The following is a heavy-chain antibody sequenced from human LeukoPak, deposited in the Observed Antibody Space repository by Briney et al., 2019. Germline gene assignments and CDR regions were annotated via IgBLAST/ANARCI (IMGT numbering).Heavy chain of an antibody. CDR1: GYSISSGYY. V-gene: IGHV4-38-2*02. CDR2: IFHSGIA. D-gene: IGHD5-18*01. J-gene: IGHJ4*02. CDR3: ATYWGPLWPN. Sequence: PSETPSLTCTVSGYSISSGYYWGWIRQPPGKGLEWIGSIFHSGIAYYNPSLKSRVTISVDTSKNQFSLSLNSVTAADTAVYYCATYWGPLWPNWGQGTLVTVSS.